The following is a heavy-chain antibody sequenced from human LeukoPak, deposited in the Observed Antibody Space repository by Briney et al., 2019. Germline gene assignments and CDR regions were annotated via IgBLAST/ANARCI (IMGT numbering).Heavy chain of an antibody. Sequence: ETSVKVSCKASGYTFTDYYMHWVRQAPGQGLEWMGWINPNSGGTSSAKKFQGRVTMTRDTSIRTAYMELSRLRSDDTAVYYCARSYGSGRRDAFDIWGLGTMVIVSS. CDR3: ARSYGSGRRDAFDI. J-gene: IGHJ3*02. D-gene: IGHD3-10*01. CDR1: GYTFTDYY. V-gene: IGHV1-2*02. CDR2: INPNSGGT.